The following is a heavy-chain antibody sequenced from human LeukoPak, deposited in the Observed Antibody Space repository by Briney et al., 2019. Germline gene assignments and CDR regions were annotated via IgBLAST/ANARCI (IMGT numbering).Heavy chain of an antibody. D-gene: IGHD2-21*02. CDR2: IYYSGST. V-gene: IGHV4-30-4*01. CDR1: GGSISSGDKY. Sequence: SETLSLTCNVSGGSISSGDKYWSWIRQPPGKGLEWIGYIYYSGSTYYNPSLKSRLTISVDTSENQFSLHLTSVAAADTAVYFCARVTRWAGLDFWGQGTLVTVSS. J-gene: IGHJ4*02. CDR3: ARVTRWAGLDF.